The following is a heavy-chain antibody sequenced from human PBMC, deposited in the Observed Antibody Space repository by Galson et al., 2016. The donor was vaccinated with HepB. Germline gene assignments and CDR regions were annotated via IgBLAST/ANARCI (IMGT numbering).Heavy chain of an antibody. CDR1: GFSLSTSGVG. D-gene: IGHD6-6*01. CDR2: IFWDDDK. J-gene: IGHJ5*02. CDR3: AHRHHFSSSWGS. Sequence: PALVKPTQTLTLTCTFSGFSLSTSGVGVGWIRQPPGKALEWLALIFWDDDKRYSSPLKSRLTIIKDTSENQVVLKMTNMDPVDTATYFCAHRHHFSSSWGSWGQGTLVTVSS. V-gene: IGHV2-5*02.